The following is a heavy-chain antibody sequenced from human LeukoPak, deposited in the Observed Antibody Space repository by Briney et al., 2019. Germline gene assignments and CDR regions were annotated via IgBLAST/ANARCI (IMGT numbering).Heavy chain of an antibody. CDR1: GFTFSRYW. V-gene: IGHV3-7*03. Sequence: GGSLRLSCAASGFTFSRYWMSWVRQAPRKGLEWVANIKQDGSETYYVDSVKDRFTISRDNAKNSLYLQMNSLRAEDTAVYYCARDKGDYDTSGSLFVFGGQGTLVTVSS. CDR3: ARDKGDYDTSGSLFVF. J-gene: IGHJ4*02. CDR2: IKQDGSET. D-gene: IGHD3-22*01.